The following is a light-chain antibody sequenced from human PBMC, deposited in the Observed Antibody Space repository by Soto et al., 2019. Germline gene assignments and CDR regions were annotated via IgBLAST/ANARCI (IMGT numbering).Light chain of an antibody. CDR1: QSISSY. Sequence: DIQMTQSPSSLSASVGDRVTITCRASQSISSYLNWYQQKPGKTPKLLLYAASSLQSGVPSRFSGSGSGTDFTLTISSLQPEDFATYYCQQSYSTPTSTFGQGTRLEIK. CDR3: QQSYSTPTST. V-gene: IGKV1-39*01. CDR2: AAS. J-gene: IGKJ5*01.